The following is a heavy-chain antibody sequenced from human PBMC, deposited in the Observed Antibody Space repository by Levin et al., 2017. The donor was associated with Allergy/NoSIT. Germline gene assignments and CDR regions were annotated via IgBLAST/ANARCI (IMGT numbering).Heavy chain of an antibody. CDR1: GFTFSSYS. D-gene: IGHD3-22*01. Sequence: GESLKISCAASGFTFSSYSMNWVRQAPGKGLEWVSSISSSSSYIYYADSVKGRFTISRDNAKNSLYLQMNSLRAEDTAVYYCAKASYDSSGPHWGQGTLVTVSS. J-gene: IGHJ4*02. CDR3: AKASYDSSGPH. V-gene: IGHV3-21*01. CDR2: ISSSSSYI.